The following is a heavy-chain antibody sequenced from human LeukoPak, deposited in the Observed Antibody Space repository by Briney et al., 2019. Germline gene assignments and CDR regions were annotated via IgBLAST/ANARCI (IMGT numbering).Heavy chain of an antibody. J-gene: IGHJ4*02. CDR1: GFTFSSYE. Sequence: GGSLRLSCAASGFTFSSYEMNWVRQAPGKGLEWVSYISSSGSTIYYADSVKGRFTISRDNAKNSLYLQMNSLRAEDTAVYYCARGFSSLFDYWGQGTLVTVSS. V-gene: IGHV3-48*03. CDR3: ARGFSSLFDY. CDR2: ISSSGSTI. D-gene: IGHD6-13*01.